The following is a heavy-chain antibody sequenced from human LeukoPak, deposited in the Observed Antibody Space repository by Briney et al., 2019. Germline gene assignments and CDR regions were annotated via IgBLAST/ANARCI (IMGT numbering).Heavy chain of an antibody. V-gene: IGHV3-48*03. CDR3: AREFGYYDFWSGYLPGYFDY. J-gene: IGHJ4*02. CDR1: GFTFSSYE. CDR2: ISSSGSTI. D-gene: IGHD3-3*01. Sequence: GGSLRLSCAASGFTFSSYEMNWVRQAPGKGLEWVSYISSSGSTIYYADSVKGRFTISRDNAKNSLYLQMNSTRAEDTAVYYCAREFGYYDFWSGYLPGYFDYWGQGTLVTVSS.